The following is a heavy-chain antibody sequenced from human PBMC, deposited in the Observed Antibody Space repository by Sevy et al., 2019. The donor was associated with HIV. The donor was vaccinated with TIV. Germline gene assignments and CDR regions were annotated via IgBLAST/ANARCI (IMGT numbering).Heavy chain of an antibody. Sequence: GGSLRLSCAASGFTFASYGMSWVRQAPGKGLEWVSGFTGSGGSTYYADSVKGRFTISRDNSRNTLYLQMNSLRAEDTAVYYCAKASWLDFWSSYRGFDPRGQGTLVTVSS. CDR3: AKASWLDFWSSYRGFDP. J-gene: IGHJ5*02. CDR2: FTGSGGST. V-gene: IGHV3-23*01. D-gene: IGHD3-3*01. CDR1: GFTFASYG.